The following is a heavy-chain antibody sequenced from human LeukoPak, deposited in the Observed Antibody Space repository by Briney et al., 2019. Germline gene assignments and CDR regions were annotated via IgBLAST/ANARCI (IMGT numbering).Heavy chain of an antibody. CDR2: IYYSGST. Sequence: SETLSLTCTVSGGSTSSGGYYWSWIRQHPGKGLEWIGYIYYSGSTYYNPSLKSRVTISVDTSKNQFSLKLSSVTAADTAVYYCARDVTRDSSSWYVLGMDVWGQGTTVTVSS. J-gene: IGHJ6*02. CDR1: GGSTSSGGYY. CDR3: ARDVTRDSSSWYVLGMDV. V-gene: IGHV4-31*03. D-gene: IGHD6-13*01.